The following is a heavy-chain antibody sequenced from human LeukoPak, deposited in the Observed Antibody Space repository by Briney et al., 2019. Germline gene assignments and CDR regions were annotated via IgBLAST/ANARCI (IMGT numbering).Heavy chain of an antibody. J-gene: IGHJ6*02. D-gene: IGHD4-17*01. CDR3: ARRKRNGHGLRDDGMDG. CDR1: GYSFTSYW. V-gene: IGHV5-51*01. CDR2: IYPGDSDT. Sequence: GEPLKISCKGSGYSFTSYWIGWVRQMPGKGLEWMGIIYPGDSDTSYSPSFQGQFPISADKSIITAYLQWSSLKASDTAMYYCARRKRNGHGLRDDGMDGWSQGTTVTVSS.